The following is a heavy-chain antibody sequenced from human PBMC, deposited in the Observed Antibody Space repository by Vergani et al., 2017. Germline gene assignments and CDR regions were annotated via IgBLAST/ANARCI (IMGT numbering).Heavy chain of an antibody. CDR3: AGDGYDFWSGYYTGYFQH. CDR2: IKQDGSEK. Sequence: EVQLVESGGGLVQPGGSLRLSCAASGFTFSSYWMSWVRQAPGKGLEWVANIKQDGSEKYYVDSVKGRFTLSRDNAKHSLYLHMNSLRAEDTSVYYCAGDGYDFWSGYYTGYFQHWGQGTLVTVSS. J-gene: IGHJ1*01. D-gene: IGHD3-3*01. V-gene: IGHV3-7*01. CDR1: GFTFSSYW.